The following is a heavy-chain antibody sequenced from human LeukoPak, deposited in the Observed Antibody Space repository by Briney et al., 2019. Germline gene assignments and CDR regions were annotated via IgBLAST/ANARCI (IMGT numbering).Heavy chain of an antibody. CDR2: ISGSGGST. Sequence: PGGSLRLSCAASGFTFSSYAMSWVRQAPGKGLEWVSAISGSGGSTYYADSVKGRFTISRDNSKKTLSLQMNSLRAEDTAVYYCAKDQDYYDSSGYYDRAFDIWGQGTMVTVSS. CDR1: GFTFSSYA. D-gene: IGHD3-22*01. CDR3: AKDQDYYDSSGYYDRAFDI. J-gene: IGHJ3*02. V-gene: IGHV3-23*01.